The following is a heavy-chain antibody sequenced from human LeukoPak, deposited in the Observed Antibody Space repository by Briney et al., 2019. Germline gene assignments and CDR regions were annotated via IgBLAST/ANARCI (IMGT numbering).Heavy chain of an antibody. CDR2: IYYSGST. V-gene: IGHV4-59*01. J-gene: IGHJ4*02. Sequence: SETQSLTCTVSGGSISSYYWSWIRQPPGKGLEWIGYIYYSGSTNYNPSLKSRVTISVDTSKNQFSLKLSSVTAADTAVYYCARSLHYYGSGSPREEFDYWGQGTLVTVSS. CDR1: GGSISSYY. D-gene: IGHD3-10*01. CDR3: ARSLHYYGSGSPREEFDY.